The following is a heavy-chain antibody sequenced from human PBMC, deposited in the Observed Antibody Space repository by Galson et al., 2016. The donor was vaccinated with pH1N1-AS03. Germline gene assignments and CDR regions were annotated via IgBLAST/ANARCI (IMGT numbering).Heavy chain of an antibody. Sequence: SETLSLTCAVSGDSISTSNWWSWVRQPPGKGLEWIGEVSHAGRTNYSPSLKSRVTISLDKSKNQFSLQLTSVTAADTAVYYCARDVLPHSLGLDVWGQGTTVTVSS. J-gene: IGHJ6*02. CDR1: GDSISTSNW. CDR3: ARDVLPHSLGLDV. D-gene: IGHD5-18*01. CDR2: VSHAGRT. V-gene: IGHV4-4*02.